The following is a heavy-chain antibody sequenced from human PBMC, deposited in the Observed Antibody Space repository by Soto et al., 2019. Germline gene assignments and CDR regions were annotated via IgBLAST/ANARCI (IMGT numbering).Heavy chain of an antibody. V-gene: IGHV1-18*01. D-gene: IGHD3-10*01. Sequence: QVPLVQSGAEVKKPGASVKVSCKVSGYRFTSYGINWVRQAPGQGLEWVGWINPDNHNTNYAQKFQDRVSLTTDTSTNTAYMELRGLRSDDTAVYYCARVRFGDPFDFWGQGSLVTVSS. CDR1: GYRFTSYG. CDR3: ARVRFGDPFDF. J-gene: IGHJ4*02. CDR2: INPDNHNT.